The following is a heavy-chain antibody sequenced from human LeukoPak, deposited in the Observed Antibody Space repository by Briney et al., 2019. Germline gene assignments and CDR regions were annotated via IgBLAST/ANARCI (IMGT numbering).Heavy chain of an antibody. Sequence: SETLSLTCTVSGGSISSYYWSWIRQPPGKGLEWIGYIYYSGSTNYNPSLKSRVTISVDTSKNQFSLKLSSVTAADTAVYYCARDSCSSTSCHDAFDIWGQGTMVTVSS. CDR3: ARDSCSSTSCHDAFDI. CDR2: IYYSGST. V-gene: IGHV4-59*01. CDR1: GGSISSYY. J-gene: IGHJ3*02. D-gene: IGHD2-2*01.